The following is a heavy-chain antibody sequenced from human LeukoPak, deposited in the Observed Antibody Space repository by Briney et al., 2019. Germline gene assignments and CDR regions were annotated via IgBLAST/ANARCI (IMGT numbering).Heavy chain of an antibody. Sequence: PGRSLRLSCAASGFTFSSYGMHWVHQAPGKGLEWVAVIWYDGSNKYYADSVKGRFTISRDNSKNTLYLQMNSLRAEDTAVYYCAKSPGPNYYDSSGYYYFDLFGMDVWGEGTTVTVSS. CDR2: IWYDGSNK. J-gene: IGHJ6*04. V-gene: IGHV3-33*06. CDR1: GFTFSSYG. D-gene: IGHD3-22*01. CDR3: AKSPGPNYYDSSGYYYFDLFGMDV.